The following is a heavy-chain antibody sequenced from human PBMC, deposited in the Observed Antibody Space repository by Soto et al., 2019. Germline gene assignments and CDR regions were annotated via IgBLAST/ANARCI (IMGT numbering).Heavy chain of an antibody. D-gene: IGHD2-15*01. CDR3: ARDQDIVVVVAATGYYYGMDV. CDR2: IIPIFGTA. J-gene: IGHJ6*02. CDR1: GGTFSSYA. Sequence: SVKVSCKASGGTFSSYAISWVRQAPGQGLEWMGGIIPIFGTANYAQKFQGRVTITADESTSTAYMELSSLRSEDTAVYYCARDQDIVVVVAATGYYYGMDVWGQGTTVTVSS. V-gene: IGHV1-69*13.